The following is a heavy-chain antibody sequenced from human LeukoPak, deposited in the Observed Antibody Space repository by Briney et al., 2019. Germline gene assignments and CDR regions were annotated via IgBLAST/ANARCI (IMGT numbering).Heavy chain of an antibody. Sequence: SETLSLTCAVYGGSFSGYYWSWIRQPPGKGLEWIGEINHSGSTNYNPSLKSRVTITVDTSKNQFSLKLSSVTAADTAVYYCARHPGYYYYYMDVWGKGTTVTISS. V-gene: IGHV4-34*01. CDR2: INHSGST. J-gene: IGHJ6*03. CDR1: GGSFSGYY. CDR3: ARHPGYYYYYMDV.